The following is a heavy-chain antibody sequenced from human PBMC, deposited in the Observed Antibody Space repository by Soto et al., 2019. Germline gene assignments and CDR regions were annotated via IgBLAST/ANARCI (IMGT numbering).Heavy chain of an antibody. V-gene: IGHV1-2*04. CDR3: AKSTGRGDYYYYYGMDV. CDR2: INPNSGGT. J-gene: IGHJ6*02. CDR1: GYTFTGYY. D-gene: IGHD1-1*01. Sequence: ASVKVSCKASGYTFTGYYMYWVRQAPGQGLEWMGWINPNSGGTNYAQKFQGWVTMTRDTSISTAYMELSRLRSDDTAVYYCAKSTGRGDYYYYYGMDVWGQGTTVTVSS.